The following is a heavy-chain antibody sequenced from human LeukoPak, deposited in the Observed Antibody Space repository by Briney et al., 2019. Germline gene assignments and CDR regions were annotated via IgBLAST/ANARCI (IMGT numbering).Heavy chain of an antibody. V-gene: IGHV3-7*01. CDR2: IKKDGSER. CDR3: ARADRSYESSGRDAFDI. Sequence: GGSLRLSCTASRFTFNWDWMSWVRQAPGKGLEWVGNIKKDGSERNYVDSVKGRFTMSRDNARNSVFLQMDNLRAEDTAVYYCARADRSYESSGRDAFDIWGQGTMVTVSS. CDR1: RFTFNWDW. J-gene: IGHJ3*02. D-gene: IGHD3-22*01.